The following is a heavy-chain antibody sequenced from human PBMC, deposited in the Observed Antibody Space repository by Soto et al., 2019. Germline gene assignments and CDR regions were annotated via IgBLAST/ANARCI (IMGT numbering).Heavy chain of an antibody. CDR3: ARLSSSGWPIDS. J-gene: IGHJ4*02. V-gene: IGHV4-59*12. Sequence: SETLSLTCTVSGGSISSYYWSWIRQPPGKGLEWIGYIYYSGSTNYNPSLKSRVTISVDTSKNQFSLKLSSVTAADTAVYYCARLSSSGWPIDSWGQGTLVTVSS. CDR1: GGSISSYY. CDR2: IYYSGST. D-gene: IGHD6-19*01.